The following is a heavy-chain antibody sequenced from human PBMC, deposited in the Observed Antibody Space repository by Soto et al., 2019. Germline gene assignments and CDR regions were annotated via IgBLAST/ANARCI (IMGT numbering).Heavy chain of an antibody. CDR1: GFTFSSYA. V-gene: IGHV3-30-3*01. Sequence: QVQLVESGGGVVQPGRSLRLSCAASGFTFSSYAMHWVRQAPGKGLEWVAVISYDGSNKYYADSVKGRFTISRDNSKNTLYLQMNSLRAEDTAVYYCARDHLGGEAYFDYWGQGTLVTVSS. CDR2: ISYDGSNK. J-gene: IGHJ4*02. D-gene: IGHD3-10*01. CDR3: ARDHLGGEAYFDY.